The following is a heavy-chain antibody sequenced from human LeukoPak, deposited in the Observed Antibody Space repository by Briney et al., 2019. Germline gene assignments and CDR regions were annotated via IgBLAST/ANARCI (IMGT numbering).Heavy chain of an antibody. Sequence: GGSLRLSCAASGFTFDDYAMHWVRQAPGKGLEWVSGISWNSGSIGYADSVKGRFTISRDNAKNSLYLQMNSLRAEDTAVYYCAREDGYFDYWGQGTLVTVSS. J-gene: IGHJ4*02. CDR2: ISWNSGSI. CDR1: GFTFDDYA. CDR3: AREDGYFDY. V-gene: IGHV3-9*01.